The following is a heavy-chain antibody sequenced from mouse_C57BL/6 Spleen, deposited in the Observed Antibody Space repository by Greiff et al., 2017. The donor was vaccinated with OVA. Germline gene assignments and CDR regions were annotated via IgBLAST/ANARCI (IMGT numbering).Heavy chain of an antibody. CDR1: GYAFSSSW. Sequence: VKLVESGPELVKPGASVKISCKASGYAFSSSWMNWVKQRPGKGLEWIGRIYPGDGDTNYNGKFKGKATLTADKSSSTAYMQLSSLTSEDSAVYFCARKDYGSSYGYFDVWGTGTTVTVSS. CDR2: IYPGDGDT. D-gene: IGHD1-1*01. V-gene: IGHV1-82*01. CDR3: ARKDYGSSYGYFDV. J-gene: IGHJ1*03.